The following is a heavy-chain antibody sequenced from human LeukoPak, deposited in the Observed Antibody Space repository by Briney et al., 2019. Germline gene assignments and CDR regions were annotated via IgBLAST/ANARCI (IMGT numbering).Heavy chain of an antibody. CDR1: GFTFSSYA. V-gene: IGHV3-23*01. J-gene: IGHJ4*02. Sequence: GSLRLSCAASGFTFSSYAMSWVRQAPGKGLEWVSAISGSGGSTYYADSVKGRFTISRDNSKNTLYLQTNSLRAEDTAVYYCAKGYHYYDSSGYPDYFDYWGQGTLVTVSS. D-gene: IGHD3-22*01. CDR3: AKGYHYYDSSGYPDYFDY. CDR2: ISGSGGST.